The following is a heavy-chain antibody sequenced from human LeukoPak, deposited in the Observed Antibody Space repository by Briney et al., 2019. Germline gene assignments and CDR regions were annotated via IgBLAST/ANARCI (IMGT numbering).Heavy chain of an antibody. V-gene: IGHV1-69*13. CDR3: ARDGALGYSYAYDY. D-gene: IGHD5-18*01. Sequence: SVNVSCKASGESFNNYPIHWVRQARGQGLEWMGGIIPIFGTANYAQKFQGRVTITADESTSTAYMELSSLRSEDTAVYYCARDGALGYSYAYDYWGQGTLVTVSS. CDR2: IIPIFGTA. CDR1: GESFNNYP. J-gene: IGHJ4*02.